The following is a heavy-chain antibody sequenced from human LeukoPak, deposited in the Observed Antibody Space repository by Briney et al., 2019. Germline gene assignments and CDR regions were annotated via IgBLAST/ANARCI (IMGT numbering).Heavy chain of an antibody. V-gene: IGHV3-23*01. J-gene: IGHJ4*02. CDR2: ISGSGGST. CDR1: GFTFSSYA. CDR3: AKDDFGVVILGY. D-gene: IGHD3-3*01. Sequence: GGSLRLSCAASGFTFSSYAMSWVRQAPGKGLEWVSAISGSGGSTYYADSVKGRFTISRDNSKNTLYLQMDSLRAEDTAVYYCAKDDFGVVILGYWGQGTLVTVSS.